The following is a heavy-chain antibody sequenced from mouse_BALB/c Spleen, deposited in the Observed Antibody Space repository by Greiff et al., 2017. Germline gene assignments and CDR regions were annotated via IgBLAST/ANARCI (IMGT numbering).Heavy chain of an antibody. CDR1: GFSLTSYG. D-gene: IGHD1-1*01. CDR3: ARDQDYYGSSYGADY. V-gene: IGHV2-9*02. CDR2: IWAGGST. Sequence: QVQLKESGPGLVAPSQSLSITCTVSGFSLTSYGVHWVRQPPGKGLEWLGAIWAGGSTNYNSALMSRLSISKDNSKSQVFLKMNSLQTDDTAMYYCARDQDYYGSSYGADYWGQGTTLTVSS. J-gene: IGHJ2*01.